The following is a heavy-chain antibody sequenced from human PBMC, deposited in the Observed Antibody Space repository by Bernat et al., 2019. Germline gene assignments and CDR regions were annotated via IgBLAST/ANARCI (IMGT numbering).Heavy chain of an antibody. V-gene: IGHV3-23*01. D-gene: IGHD6-13*01. CDR1: GFPFSTYA. J-gene: IGHJ5*02. CDR2: ISGSGGST. Sequence: EVQLLESGGGLVQPGGSLRLSCAASGFPFSTYAMSWVRQAPGKGLEWVSAISGSGGSTYYADSVKGRFTISRDNAKNSLYLQMNSLRAEDTAVYYCARLRPLNSSSWSFDPWGQGTLVTVSS. CDR3: ARLRPLNSSSWSFDP.